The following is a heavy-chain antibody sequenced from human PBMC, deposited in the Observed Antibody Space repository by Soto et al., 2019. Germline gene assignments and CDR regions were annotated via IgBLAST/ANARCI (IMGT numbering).Heavy chain of an antibody. CDR1: GGSISSYY. CDR2: IYYSGST. Sequence: PSETLSLTCTVSGGSISSYYCSWIRQPPGKGLEWIGYIYYSGSTNYNPSLKSRVTISVDTSKNQFSLKLSSVTAADTAVYYCARAFTRAPEFAYWGQGTLVTVSS. V-gene: IGHV4-59*01. J-gene: IGHJ4*02. CDR3: ARAFTRAPEFAY.